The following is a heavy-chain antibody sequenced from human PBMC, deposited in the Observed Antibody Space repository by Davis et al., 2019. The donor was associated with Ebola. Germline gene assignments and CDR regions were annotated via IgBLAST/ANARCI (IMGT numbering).Heavy chain of an antibody. D-gene: IGHD3-10*01. Sequence: PGGSLRLSCSTSGFSFSSTWMHWVRQAPGKGLVWVSRIHSDGTSTIYTDSVKGRFTISRDNAKNTLYPQMNSLRAEDTAVYYCARDRYYTIDVWGQGTTVTVSS. CDR3: ARDRYYTIDV. J-gene: IGHJ6*02. CDR2: IHSDGTST. CDR1: GFSFSSTW. V-gene: IGHV3-74*01.